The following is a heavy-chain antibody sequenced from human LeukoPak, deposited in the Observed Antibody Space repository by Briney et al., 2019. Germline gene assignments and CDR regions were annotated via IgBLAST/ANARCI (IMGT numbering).Heavy chain of an antibody. V-gene: IGHV4-59*08. CDR3: ARQAYCSSTSCYGFDY. Sequence: KPSETLSLTCTVSGGSISSYYWSWIRQPPGKGLEWIGYIYYSGSTNYNPSLKSRVTISVDTSKKQFSLKLSSVTAADTAVYYCARQAYCSSTSCYGFDYWGQGILVTVSS. CDR2: IYYSGST. J-gene: IGHJ4*02. D-gene: IGHD2-2*01. CDR1: GGSISSYY.